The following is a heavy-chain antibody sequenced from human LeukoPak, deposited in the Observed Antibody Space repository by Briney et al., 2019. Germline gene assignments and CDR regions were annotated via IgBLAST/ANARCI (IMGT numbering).Heavy chain of an antibody. D-gene: IGHD4-17*01. CDR2: INHSGST. J-gene: IGHJ2*01. CDR1: GGSCSGYY. V-gene: IGHV4-34*01. Sequence: SETLSLTCAVYGGSCSGYYWSWIRHPPGKGLEWIGEINHSGSTNYNPSLKSRVTISVDTSKNQFSLKLSSVTAADTAVYYCARDGDYERNWYFDLWGRGTLVTVSS. CDR3: ARDGDYERNWYFDL.